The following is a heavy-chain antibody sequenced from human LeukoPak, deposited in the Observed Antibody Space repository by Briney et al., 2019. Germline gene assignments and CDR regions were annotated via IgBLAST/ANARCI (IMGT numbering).Heavy chain of an antibody. CDR2: INHSGST. V-gene: IGHV4-34*01. CDR1: GGSFSGYY. Sequence: PSETLSLTCAVYGGSFSGYYWSWIRQPPGKGLEWIGEINHSGSTNYNPSLKSRVTISVDTSKNQFSLKLSSVTAADTAVYYCARGPGVADFYYYYHMDVWGKGTTVTVSS. D-gene: IGHD6-19*01. J-gene: IGHJ6*03. CDR3: ARGPGVADFYYYYHMDV.